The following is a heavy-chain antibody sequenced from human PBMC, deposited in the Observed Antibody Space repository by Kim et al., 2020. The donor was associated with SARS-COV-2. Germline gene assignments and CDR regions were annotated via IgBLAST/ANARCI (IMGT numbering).Heavy chain of an antibody. CDR1: GYSFTSYW. D-gene: IGHD2-21*02. CDR2: IYPGDSDT. V-gene: IGHV5-51*01. Sequence: GESLKISCKGSGYSFTSYWIDWVRQMPGKGLEWMGIIYPGDSDTRYSPSFQGQVTISADKSISTAYLQWSSLKASDTAMYYCARSDCGGDCYSPWPESSVDYWGQGTLVTVSS. CDR3: ARSDCGGDCYSPWPESSVDY. J-gene: IGHJ4*02.